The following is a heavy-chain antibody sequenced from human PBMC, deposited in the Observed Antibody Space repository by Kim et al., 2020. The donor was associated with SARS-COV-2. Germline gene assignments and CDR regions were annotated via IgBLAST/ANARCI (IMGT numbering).Heavy chain of an antibody. J-gene: IGHJ4*01. Sequence: SETLSLTCTVSGNSISDYHWTWMRQPPGKRLEYIGSIYFSGGTDYNPSLKSRVTISVDTAKNQFSLNLSSVTAADTAVYYCARHFPLNPILFDHWGHGTLVTVSS. V-gene: IGHV4-59*12. CDR3: ARHFPLNPILFDH. D-gene: IGHD3-3*02. CDR1: GNSISDYH. CDR2: IYFSGGT.